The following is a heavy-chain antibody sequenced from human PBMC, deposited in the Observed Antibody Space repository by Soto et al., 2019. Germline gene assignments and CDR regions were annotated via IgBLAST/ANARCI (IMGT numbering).Heavy chain of an antibody. CDR1: GYPFIKYG. V-gene: IGHV1-18*04. J-gene: IGHJ5*02. CDR3: ATSYDTGFDP. D-gene: IGHD3-9*01. CDR2: IKVDSGYT. Sequence: QLLLVQSAAEVKQPGASVRVSCKAYGYPFIKYGISWIRQAPEQGLEWMGWIKVDSGYTNYAQKFQGRVTMTADTSSDTAFMELRSLRVDDTAVYFCATSYDTGFDPWGQGTLVSVSS.